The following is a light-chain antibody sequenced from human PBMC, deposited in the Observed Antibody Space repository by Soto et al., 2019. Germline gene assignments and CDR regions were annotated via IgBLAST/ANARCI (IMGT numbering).Light chain of an antibody. V-gene: IGLV2-23*02. Sequence: QSALTQPASGSGSPGRSITISCTGTSSDVGSYNLVSWYQQHPGKAPKLMIYEVSKRPSGVSNRFSGSKSGNTASLTISGLQAEDEADYYCCSCAGSSTLWVFGTGTKVTVL. CDR3: CSCAGSSTLWV. CDR1: SSDVGSYNL. CDR2: EVS. J-gene: IGLJ1*01.